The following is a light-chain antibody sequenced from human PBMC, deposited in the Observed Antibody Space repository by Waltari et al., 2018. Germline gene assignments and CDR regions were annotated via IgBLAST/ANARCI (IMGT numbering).Light chain of an antibody. CDR3: SSFTDTHTLL. J-gene: IGLJ2*01. CDR1: SNDVGASNF. Sequence: QSALTQPASVSGSPGQSITISCTGTSNDVGASNFVSWYQQPPGRAPQLMIYDVPERPSGISSRFSGSKAANTASLTISGLLPEDEAIYYCSSFTDTHTLLFGGGTTVTVL. CDR2: DVP. V-gene: IGLV2-14*03.